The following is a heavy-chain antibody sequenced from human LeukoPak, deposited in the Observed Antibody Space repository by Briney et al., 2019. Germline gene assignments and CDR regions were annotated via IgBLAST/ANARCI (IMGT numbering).Heavy chain of an antibody. V-gene: IGHV3-7*01. Sequence: GGSLRLSCAASGFTFSSYWMTWVRQAPGKGLEWLANIKQDGSEKCYVDSVKGRFTISRDTAKNSLYLQMNSLRAEDTAVYYCAAHVGNAGDFGYWGQGTLVAVSS. J-gene: IGHJ4*02. CDR2: IKQDGSEK. CDR1: GFTFSSYW. CDR3: AAHVGNAGDFGY. D-gene: IGHD4-23*01.